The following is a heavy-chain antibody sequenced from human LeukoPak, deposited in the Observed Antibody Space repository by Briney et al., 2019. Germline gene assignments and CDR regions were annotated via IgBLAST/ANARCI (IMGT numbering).Heavy chain of an antibody. CDR2: ISAYNGNT. J-gene: IGHJ4*02. V-gene: IGHV1-18*01. Sequence: ASVKVSCKASGYTFTSYGISWVRQAPGQGLERMGWISAYNGNTNYAQKLQGRVTMTTDTSTSTAYMELRSLRSDDTAVYYCARGVALYSSSWYFNYYFDYWGQGTLVTVSS. CDR1: GYTFTSYG. D-gene: IGHD6-13*01. CDR3: ARGVALYSSSWYFNYYFDY.